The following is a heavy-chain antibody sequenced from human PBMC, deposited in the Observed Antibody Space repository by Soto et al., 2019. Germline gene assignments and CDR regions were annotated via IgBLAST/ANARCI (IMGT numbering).Heavy chain of an antibody. CDR1: GDSINSGYL. CDR3: VARATVVNSPWFDR. Sequence: XETRALPCTVAGDSINSGYLWGWVRRPPGQGLEWIGSRYSTGTTYYNPSLRRRVKMSVDTSKNQLSLVLRSVTAADTAVYYCVARATVVNSPWFDRWGQGPQVTVSS. D-gene: IGHD1-1*01. V-gene: IGHV4-38-2*02. J-gene: IGHJ5*02. CDR2: RYSTGTT.